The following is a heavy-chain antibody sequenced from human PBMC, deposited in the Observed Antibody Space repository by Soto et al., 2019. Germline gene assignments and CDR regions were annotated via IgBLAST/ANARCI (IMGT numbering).Heavy chain of an antibody. CDR3: ARGPRGYVYYHGMDV. Sequence: SETLSLTCTVSGGSISSYYCSWIRQAAGKGLEWIGRIDTSGTTNYNPSLRSRVTMSVDASKNQFSLNLSSVTAADTAVYFCARGPRGYVYYHGMDVWGQGTTVTV. CDR2: IDTSGTT. D-gene: IGHD3-16*01. CDR1: GGSISSYY. J-gene: IGHJ6*02. V-gene: IGHV4-4*07.